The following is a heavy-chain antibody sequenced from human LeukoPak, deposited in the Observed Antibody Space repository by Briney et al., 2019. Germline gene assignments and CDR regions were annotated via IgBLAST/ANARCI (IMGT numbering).Heavy chain of an antibody. CDR2: IIPIFGTA. CDR1: GGTFSSYA. CDR3: ARAKGSITMVRGVIITPYYFDY. V-gene: IGHV1-69*06. Sequence: GASVKVSCKASGGTFSSYAISRVRQAPGQGLEWMGGIIPIFGTANYAQKFQGRVTITADKSTSTAYMELSSLRSEDTAVYYCARAKGSITMVRGVIITPYYFDYWGQGTLVTVSS. D-gene: IGHD3-10*01. J-gene: IGHJ4*02.